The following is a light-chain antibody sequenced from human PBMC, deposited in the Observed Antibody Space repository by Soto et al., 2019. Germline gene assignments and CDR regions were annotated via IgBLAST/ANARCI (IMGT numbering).Light chain of an antibody. CDR1: QSVSSN. J-gene: IGKJ3*01. CDR2: GAS. CDR3: QQYGSSPGT. Sequence: EIVMTQSPATLSVSPGERATLSCRASQSVSSNLAWYQQTPGQAPRLLIYGASTRATGIPARFSGSGSGTEFTLTISSLQSEDFAVYYCQQYGSSPGTFGPGTKVDIK. V-gene: IGKV3-15*01.